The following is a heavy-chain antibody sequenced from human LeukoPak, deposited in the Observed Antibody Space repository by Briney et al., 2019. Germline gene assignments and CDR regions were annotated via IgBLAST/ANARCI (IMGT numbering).Heavy chain of an antibody. D-gene: IGHD2-2*01. CDR2: IYHSGST. CDR1: GYSISSGYY. CDR3: AREDNVVVPAAISWFDP. J-gene: IGHJ5*02. V-gene: IGHV4-38-2*02. Sequence: SETMSLTCAVSGYSISSGYYWGWIRQPPGKGLEWIGSIYHSGSTYYNPSLKSRVTMSVDTSKNQFSLKLSSVTAADTAVYYCAREDNVVVPAAISWFDPWGQGTLVTVSS.